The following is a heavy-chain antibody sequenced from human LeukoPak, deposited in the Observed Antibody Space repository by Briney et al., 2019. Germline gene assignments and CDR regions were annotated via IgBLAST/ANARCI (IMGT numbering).Heavy chain of an antibody. CDR3: ARGLSTPRYYYDSSGYYRTYYYYYMDV. D-gene: IGHD3-22*01. CDR2: VYFGGTT. CDR1: GYSISSGYY. J-gene: IGHJ6*03. V-gene: IGHV4-38-2*01. Sequence: SETLSLTCAVSGYSISSGYYWGWIRQPPGKGLEWIGSVYFGGTTYYNPSLRSRVTMSLDTSKNQVSLTLNSVTAADTAVYYCARGLSTPRYYYDSSGYYRTYYYYYMDVWGKGTTVTVSS.